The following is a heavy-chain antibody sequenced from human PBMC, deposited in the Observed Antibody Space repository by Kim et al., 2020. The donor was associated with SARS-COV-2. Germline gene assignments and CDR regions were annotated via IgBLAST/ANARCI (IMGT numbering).Heavy chain of an antibody. CDR1: GFTFSSYG. V-gene: IGHV3-30*18. J-gene: IGHJ6*03. Sequence: GGSLRLSCAASGFTFSSYGMHWVRQAPGKGLEWVAVISYDGSNKYYADSVKGRFTISRDNSKNTLYLQMNSLRAEDTAVYYCAKVLNYYCSGGSCYSGFYYYYYMDVWGKGNTVTVAS. CDR2: ISYDGSNK. CDR3: AKVLNYYCSGGSCYSGFYYYYYMDV. D-gene: IGHD2-15*01.